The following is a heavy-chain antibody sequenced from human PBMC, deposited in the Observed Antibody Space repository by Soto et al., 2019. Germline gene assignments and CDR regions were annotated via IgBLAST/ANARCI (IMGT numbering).Heavy chain of an antibody. CDR2: ISGYNGYT. J-gene: IGHJ5*02. V-gene: IGHV1-18*03. CDR3: ARHRGPTTQDAWFAP. D-gene: IGHD1-1*01. CDR1: GYSFFSYD. Sequence: QVHLVQSGAEVKNPGASVKVSCKASGYSFFSYDISWVRQAPGQGLEWMGWISGYNGYTISAQKFQGRVTLTTDTSTNAAYLELRTLTTVHMAVYYCARHRGPTTQDAWFAPWGQGTLVTVSP.